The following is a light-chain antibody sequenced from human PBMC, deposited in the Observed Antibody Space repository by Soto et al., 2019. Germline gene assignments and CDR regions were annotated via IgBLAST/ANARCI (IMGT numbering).Light chain of an antibody. J-gene: IGLJ1*01. CDR3: QSYDSSLRGSV. CDR2: ANT. CDR1: SSNIGAGYD. Sequence: QSVLTQPPSVSGAPGQRLTISCTGGSSNIGAGYDVHWYQQLPGTAPKLLIYANTARPSGVPARFSGSKSGTSASLAINGLQTEDEADYYCQSYDSSLRGSVFGTGTKVTVL. V-gene: IGLV1-40*01.